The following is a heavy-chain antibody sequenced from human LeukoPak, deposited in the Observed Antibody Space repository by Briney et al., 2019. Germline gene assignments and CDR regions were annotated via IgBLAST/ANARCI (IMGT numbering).Heavy chain of an antibody. V-gene: IGHV3-48*02. CDR1: RFTFSRYS. Sequence: GESLRLSCAASRFTFSRYSFNWVRQAPGKGLEWVSYISGSSSTISYADSVKGRFTISRDNAKNSLYLQMNSLRDEDTAVYYCARDGYGDYLFDYWGQGTLVTVSS. D-gene: IGHD4-17*01. CDR3: ARDGYGDYLFDY. CDR2: ISGSSSTI. J-gene: IGHJ4*02.